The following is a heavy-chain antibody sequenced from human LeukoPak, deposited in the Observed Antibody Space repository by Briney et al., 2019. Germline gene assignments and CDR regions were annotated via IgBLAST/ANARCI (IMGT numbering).Heavy chain of an antibody. J-gene: IGHJ5*02. D-gene: IGHD5-18*01. CDR2: VYASWST. CDR1: GGSITSYY. V-gene: IGHV4-4*07. Sequence: PSETLSLTCTVSGGSITSYYWSWIRQPAGKGLEWMGRVYASWSTNYKPSLKGRVTMSVDTSKNQLSLKLTSVPAADTAVYYCARVTDPRYNYIDPWRQGTLVTVSS. CDR3: ARVTDPRYNYIDP.